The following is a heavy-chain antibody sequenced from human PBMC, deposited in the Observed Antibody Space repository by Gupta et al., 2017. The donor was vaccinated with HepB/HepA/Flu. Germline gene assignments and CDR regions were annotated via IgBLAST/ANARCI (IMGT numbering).Heavy chain of an antibody. CDR2: IKEDGSGE. CDR3: AREGLYSGGYYAPDY. V-gene: IGHV3-7*01. CDR1: EFPFSKYW. D-gene: IGHD6-19*01. Sequence: EVQLVESGGGLVQPGGSLRLSCAVSEFPFSKYWMCWVRQAPGKGLEWVASIKEDGSGEAYVDSVKGRFIISRDNTKDSLYLQMSSLRAEDTAVYYCAREGLYSGGYYAPDYWGQGTLVTVSS. J-gene: IGHJ4*02.